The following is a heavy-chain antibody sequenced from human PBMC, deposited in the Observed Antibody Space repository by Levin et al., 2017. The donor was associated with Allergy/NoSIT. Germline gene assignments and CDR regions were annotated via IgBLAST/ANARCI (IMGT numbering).Heavy chain of an antibody. CDR2: IYYSGST. D-gene: IGHD4-23*01. CDR1: GGSISSYY. V-gene: IGHV4-59*01. J-gene: IGHJ4*02. CDR3: ARLDTVLTQSFDY. Sequence: SETLSLTCTVSGGSISSYYWSWIRQPPGKGLEWIGYIYYSGSTNYNPSLKSRVTISVDTSKNQFSLKVSSVTAADTAVYYCARLDTVLTQSFDYWGQGTLVTVSS.